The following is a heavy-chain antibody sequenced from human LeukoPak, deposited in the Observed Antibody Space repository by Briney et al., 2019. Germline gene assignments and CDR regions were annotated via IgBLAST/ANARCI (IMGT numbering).Heavy chain of an antibody. D-gene: IGHD3-16*02. CDR3: ARSLGVGGYTRYKGFDQ. V-gene: IGHV3-23*01. Sequence: GGSLRLSCAASGFTFNSFAMNWVRQAPGKGLEWVSSISGSDGSSHYADFVKGRFTISRDNSKNTLHLQMNSLRAEDTAVYYCARSLGVGGYTRYKGFDQWGQGTLVTVSS. CDR2: ISGSDGSS. CDR1: GFTFNSFA. J-gene: IGHJ4*02.